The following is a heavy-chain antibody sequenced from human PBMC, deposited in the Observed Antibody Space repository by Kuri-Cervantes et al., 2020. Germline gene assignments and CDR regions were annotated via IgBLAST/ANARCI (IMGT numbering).Heavy chain of an antibody. CDR2: LYTSGTA. Sequence: SETLSLTCTVSGASIGTYYWSWIRQPAGKGLEWIGRLYTSGTASYNPSLKSRVTISVDRSNNQFSLALTSVTAADAAVYYCARALGFKWNYVWGGSRFDPWGQGTLVTVSS. D-gene: IGHD1-7*01. J-gene: IGHJ5*02. CDR3: ARALGFKWNYVWGGSRFDP. V-gene: IGHV4-4*07. CDR1: GASIGTYY.